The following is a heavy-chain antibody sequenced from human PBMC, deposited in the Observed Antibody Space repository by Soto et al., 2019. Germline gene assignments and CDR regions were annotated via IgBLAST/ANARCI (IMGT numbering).Heavy chain of an antibody. J-gene: IGHJ4*03. CDR2: IKRESDHGTT. CDR1: GFASKYVW. CDR3: ATEGQMSGASDWADYFDH. Sequence: EMQLVESGGGSVEPGGSLRLSCAASGFASKYVWMTWVRQAPGKGLEWVGRIKRESDHGTTDYAAAVKGRFTISRDDSKNTLYLQIDSLKTEDTAVYYCATEGQMSGASDWADYFDHWDQGTLVTVSS. D-gene: IGHD2-15*01. V-gene: IGHV3-15*01.